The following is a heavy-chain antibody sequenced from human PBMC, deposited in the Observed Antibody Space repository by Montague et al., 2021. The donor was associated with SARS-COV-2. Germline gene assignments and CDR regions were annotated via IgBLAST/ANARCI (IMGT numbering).Heavy chain of an antibody. CDR2: IQQDGSKK. CDR3: ARDLSGYKYIYYFDY. D-gene: IGHD3-3*01. CDR1: GFTFSNYW. J-gene: IGHJ4*02. Sequence: SLRLSCAASGFTFSNYWMSWVRQAPGKGLEWVATIQQDGSKKYYVDSVKGRFTISRDNAKKSLYLQMNSLRAEDTAVYYCARDLSGYKYIYYFDYWGQGTLVTVSS. V-gene: IGHV3-7*01.